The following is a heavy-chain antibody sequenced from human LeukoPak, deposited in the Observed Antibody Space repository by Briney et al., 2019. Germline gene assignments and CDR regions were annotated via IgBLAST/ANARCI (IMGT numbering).Heavy chain of an antibody. CDR2: ISSSSSYI. V-gene: IGHV3-21*01. Sequence: PGGSLRLSCAASGFTFSSYSMNWARQAPGKGLEWVSSISSSSSYIYYADSVKGRFTISRDNAKNSLYLQMNSLRAEDTAVYYCARLGRDDYRFGEFPDYWGQGTLVTVSS. J-gene: IGHJ4*02. CDR1: GFTFSSYS. D-gene: IGHD3-10*01. CDR3: ARLGRDDYRFGEFPDY.